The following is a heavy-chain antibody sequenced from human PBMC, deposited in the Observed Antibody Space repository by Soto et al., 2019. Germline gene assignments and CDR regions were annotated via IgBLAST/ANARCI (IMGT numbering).Heavy chain of an antibody. Sequence: QVQLVESGGGVVQPGRSLRLSCAASGFTFSSYAMHWVRQAPGKGLEWVAVISYDGSNKYYADSVKGRFTISRDNSKNTLYLQMTSLRAEDTAVYYCARDLVGKGSSSWYCGMDVWGQGPTVTFSS. D-gene: IGHD6-13*01. CDR3: ARDLVGKGSSSWYCGMDV. CDR1: GFTFSSYA. J-gene: IGHJ6*02. CDR2: ISYDGSNK. V-gene: IGHV3-30-3*01.